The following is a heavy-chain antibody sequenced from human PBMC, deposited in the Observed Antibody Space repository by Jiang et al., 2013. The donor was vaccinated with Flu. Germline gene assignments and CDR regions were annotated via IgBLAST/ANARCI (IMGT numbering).Heavy chain of an antibody. J-gene: IGHJ4*02. CDR3: ARGLYCSSTSCYFSDY. Sequence: VKPGGPVRLSCAASGFTFSSYSMNWVRQAPGKGLEWVSSISSSSSYIYYADSVKGRFTISRDNAKNSLYLQMNSLRAEDTAVYYCARGLYCSSTSCYFSDYWGQGTLVTVSS. D-gene: IGHD2-2*01. CDR2: ISSSSSYI. CDR1: GFTFSSYS. V-gene: IGHV3-21*01.